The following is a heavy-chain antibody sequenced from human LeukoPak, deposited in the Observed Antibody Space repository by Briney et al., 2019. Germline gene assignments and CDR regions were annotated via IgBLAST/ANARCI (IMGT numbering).Heavy chain of an antibody. D-gene: IGHD1-14*01. Sequence: GGSLRLSCAASGFTFSSYVMSWVRQAPGKGLEWVSAISGSGGTTYYADSAKGRFTISRDNSKNTLYLQMHSLRAEDTALYCGALSGGSAAGEYYFVCWGQGTMVSVSS. CDR2: ISGSGGTT. CDR3: ALSGGSAAGEYYFVC. CDR1: GFTFSSYV. V-gene: IGHV3-23*01. J-gene: IGHJ4*02.